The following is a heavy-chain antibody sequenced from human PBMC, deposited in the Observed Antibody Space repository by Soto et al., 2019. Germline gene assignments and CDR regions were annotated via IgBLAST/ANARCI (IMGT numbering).Heavy chain of an antibody. Sequence: SDTLSLTFTVCVVSMSTSSWHWRLIRQPPGKGLEWIGSIYYSGSTYYNPSLKSRVTISVDTSKNQFSLKLSSVTAADTAVYYCASPKIAFYNWFDPWGQGTLVP. CDR3: ASPKIAFYNWFDP. D-gene: IGHD3-3*02. J-gene: IGHJ5*02. CDR1: VVSMSTSSWH. V-gene: IGHV4-39*01. CDR2: IYYSGST.